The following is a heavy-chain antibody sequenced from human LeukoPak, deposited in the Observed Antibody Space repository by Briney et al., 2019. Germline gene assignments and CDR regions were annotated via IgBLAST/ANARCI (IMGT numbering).Heavy chain of an antibody. Sequence: GGSLRLSCAASGFTFGNYAMTWVRQAPGKGLEGVSSMSGSGSSTYFADSVKGRFTISRDNYKNTLYLQMNSLRAEDTAVYYCAKDYTVTTDDAFDIWGQGTMVPVSS. CDR3: AKDYTVTTDDAFDI. CDR2: MSGSGSST. CDR1: GFTFGNYA. V-gene: IGHV3-23*01. D-gene: IGHD4-17*01. J-gene: IGHJ3*02.